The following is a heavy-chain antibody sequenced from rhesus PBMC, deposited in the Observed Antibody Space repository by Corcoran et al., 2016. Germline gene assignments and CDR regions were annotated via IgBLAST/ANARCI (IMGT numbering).Heavy chain of an antibody. CDR2: IYGSHGST. V-gene: IGHV4-76*01. CDR1: GGSISSDYD. Sequence: QVQLQESGPGVVKPSETLSLTCAVSGGSISSDYDWSWIRQPPGKGLEWIGYIYGSHGSTNHNPTLKNRVTISKDASKNQFSLRLSSVTAADTAMYYCARRVSGYWYFDLWGPGTPITVSS. J-gene: IGHJ2*01. CDR3: ARRVSGYWYFDL.